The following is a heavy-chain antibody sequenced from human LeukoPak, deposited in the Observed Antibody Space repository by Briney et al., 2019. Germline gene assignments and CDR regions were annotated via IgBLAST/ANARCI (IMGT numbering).Heavy chain of an antibody. D-gene: IGHD2-15*01. CDR3: ARLLPFYYYYMDV. J-gene: IGHJ6*03. CDR1: GYTFTSYG. V-gene: IGHV1-18*01. Sequence: ASVKVSCKAFGYTFTSYGISWVRQAPGQGLEWMGWISAYNGNTNYAQKLQGRVTMTTDTSTSAAYMELRSLRSDDTAVYYCARLLPFYYYYMDVWGKGTTVTVSS. CDR2: ISAYNGNT.